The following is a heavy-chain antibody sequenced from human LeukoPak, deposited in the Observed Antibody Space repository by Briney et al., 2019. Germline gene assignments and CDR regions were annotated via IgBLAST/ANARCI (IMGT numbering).Heavy chain of an antibody. CDR2: IASGGGT. J-gene: IGHJ5*02. V-gene: IGHV3-23*01. CDR3: AKGRKQWLTPDWFDP. CDR1: GFTFSSYA. Sequence: PGGSLRLSCVASGFTFSSYAMSWVRQAPGKGLEWVSAIASGGGTYYADSVKGRFIISRDDSKNTLYLQVNNLRADDTAVYYCAKGRKQWLTPDWFDPWGQGTLVTVSS. D-gene: IGHD6-19*01.